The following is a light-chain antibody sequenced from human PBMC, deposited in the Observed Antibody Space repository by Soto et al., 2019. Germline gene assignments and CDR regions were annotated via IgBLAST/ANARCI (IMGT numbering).Light chain of an antibody. J-gene: IGLJ1*01. CDR3: QSYDSSLSGYV. CDR1: SSNIGAGYD. CDR2: GNS. V-gene: IGLV1-40*01. Sequence: QSVLTQPPSVSGAPGQRVTISCTGSSSNIGAGYDLHWYQQLPGTAPKLLIYGNSNRPSGVPDRFSGSKSGTSASLAITGLQAEDEADYYSQSYDSSLSGYVFGTGTKVTVL.